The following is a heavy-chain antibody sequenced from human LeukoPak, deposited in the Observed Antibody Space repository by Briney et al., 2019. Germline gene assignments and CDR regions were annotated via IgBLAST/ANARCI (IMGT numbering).Heavy chain of an antibody. V-gene: IGHV3-53*01. CDR1: GFTFSSYW. D-gene: IGHD3-10*01. Sequence: GGSLRLSCAASGFTFSSYWMSWVRQAPGKGLEWVSVIYSGGSTYYADSVKGRFTISRDNSKNTLYLQMNSLRAEDTAVYYCAREGYYGSGSYYVDYWGQGTLVTVSS. CDR2: IYSGGST. CDR3: AREGYYGSGSYYVDY. J-gene: IGHJ4*02.